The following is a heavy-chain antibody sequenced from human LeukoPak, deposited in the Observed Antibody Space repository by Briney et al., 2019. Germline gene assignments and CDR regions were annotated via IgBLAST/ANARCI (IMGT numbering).Heavy chain of an antibody. CDR3: AKGQELDDGVFDS. CDR1: GFTFSSLA. CDR2: IRSNGDTT. J-gene: IGHJ4*02. V-gene: IGHV3-23*01. Sequence: PGVSLRLSCTASGFTFSSLAMTWVRQAPGKGLEWVSTIRSNGDTTYNADSVKGRFTISRDNSKNTLYLELNSLRVEDTATFYCAKGQELDDGVFDSWGQGTMVTVAS. D-gene: IGHD1-1*01.